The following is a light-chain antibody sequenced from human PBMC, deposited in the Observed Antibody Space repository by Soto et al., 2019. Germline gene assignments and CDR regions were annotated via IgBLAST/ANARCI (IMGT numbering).Light chain of an antibody. V-gene: IGKV1-27*01. Sequence: DIQMTQSPSSLSASVGDRVTITCRASQGISNYLAWYQQIPGKVPKLLISAASTLQSGVPSRFSGSGSETEFTLTISRLQPEDVATYYCQKYTNVPAFGGGTKVEIK. J-gene: IGKJ4*01. CDR3: QKYTNVPA. CDR1: QGISNY. CDR2: AAS.